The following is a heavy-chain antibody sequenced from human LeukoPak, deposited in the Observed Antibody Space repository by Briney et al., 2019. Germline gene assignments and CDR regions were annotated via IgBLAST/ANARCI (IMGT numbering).Heavy chain of an antibody. CDR2: ISSSGSTI. CDR3: ARVWFEELYFDY. V-gene: IGHV3-48*03. D-gene: IGHD3-10*01. J-gene: IGHJ4*02. CDR1: GFTFSSYE. Sequence: HSGGSLRLSCAASGFTFSSYEMNWVRQAPGTGLEWVSYISSSGSTIYYADSVKGRFTISRDNAKNSLYLQMNSLRAEDTADYYCARVWFEELYFDYWGQGTLVTVSS.